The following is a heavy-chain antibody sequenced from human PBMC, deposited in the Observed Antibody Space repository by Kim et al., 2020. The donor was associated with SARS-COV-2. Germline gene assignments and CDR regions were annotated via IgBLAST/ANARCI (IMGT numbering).Heavy chain of an antibody. V-gene: IGHV3-23*01. CDR3: AKEGNVLLWFGEGGAFDI. Sequence: GGSLRLSCAASGFTFSSYAMSWVRQAPGKGLEWVSAISGSGGSTYYADSVKGRFTISRDNSKNTLYLQMNSLRAEDTAVYYCAKEGNVLLWFGEGGAFDIWGQGTMVTVSS. CDR2: ISGSGGST. CDR1: GFTFSSYA. J-gene: IGHJ3*02. D-gene: IGHD3-10*01.